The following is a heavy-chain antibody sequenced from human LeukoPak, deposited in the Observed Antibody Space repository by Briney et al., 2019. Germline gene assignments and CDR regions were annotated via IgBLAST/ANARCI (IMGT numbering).Heavy chain of an antibody. CDR3: AKRAYYYDSSGYYGYFDY. V-gene: IGHV3-23*01. Sequence: GGSLRLSCAASAFTFSSHAMSWVRQAPGKGLEWVSAISGSGGSTYYADSVKGRFTISRDNSKNTLYLQMNSLRAEDTAVYYCAKRAYYYDSSGYYGYFDYWGQGTLVTVSS. J-gene: IGHJ4*02. CDR2: ISGSGGST. CDR1: AFTFSSHA. D-gene: IGHD3-22*01.